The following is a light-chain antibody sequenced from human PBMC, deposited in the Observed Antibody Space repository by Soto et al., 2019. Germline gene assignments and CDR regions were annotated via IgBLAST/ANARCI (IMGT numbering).Light chain of an antibody. Sequence: QSALTQPASVSGSPGQSVTISCAGTSSDVGGYNFVAGYQQHPGKAPQLMIYDVSSRPSGVSNRFSGSKSGNPASLTISGLQADDGADYYCSSYTSSYTYVFGTGTKLTVL. CDR3: SSYTSSYTYV. CDR1: SSDVGGYNF. J-gene: IGLJ1*01. V-gene: IGLV2-14*03. CDR2: DVS.